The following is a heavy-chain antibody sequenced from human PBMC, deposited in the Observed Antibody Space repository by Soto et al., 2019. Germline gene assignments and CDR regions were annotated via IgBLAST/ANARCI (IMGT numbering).Heavy chain of an antibody. V-gene: IGHV2-5*02. CDR2: IYWDDDK. D-gene: IGHD6-25*01. J-gene: IGHJ6*03. CDR1: GFSLSTSGVG. CDR3: AHSLKLAAGGGYYYYYYMDV. Sequence: QITLKESGPTLVKPTQTLTLTCTFSGFSLSTSGVGVGWIRQPPGKDLEWLALIYWDDDKRYSPSLKSRLTITKDTSKNQVVLTMTNMDPVDTATYYCAHSLKLAAGGGYYYYYYMDVGGKGTTVTVSS.